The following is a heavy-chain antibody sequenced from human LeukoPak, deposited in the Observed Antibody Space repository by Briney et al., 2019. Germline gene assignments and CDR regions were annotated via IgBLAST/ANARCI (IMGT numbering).Heavy chain of an antibody. CDR1: GASISAFH. CDR2: IYSSGST. J-gene: IGHJ4*01. V-gene: IGHV4-4*07. CDR3: ARKDGDY. Sequence: SETLSLTCTISGASISAFHWTWFRQPAGKGLEWIGLIYSSGSTLFNPSLKSRVAMSVDLTKNQLSLKLTSVTATDTAMYYCARKDGDYGSRGTLVTVSS.